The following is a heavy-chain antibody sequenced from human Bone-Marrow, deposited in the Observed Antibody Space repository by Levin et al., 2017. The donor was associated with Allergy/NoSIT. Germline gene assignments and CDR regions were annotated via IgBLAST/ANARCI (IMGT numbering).Heavy chain of an antibody. CDR2: IKQDGSEK. CDR3: ARMNWGTGPFDY. V-gene: IGHV3-7*04. J-gene: IGHJ4*02. CDR1: GFTVSGYW. Sequence: GGSLRLSCAASGFTVSGYWMSWLRQAPGKGLEWVANIKQDGSEKNYVDSVKGRFTISRDKAKNSLYLQMNSLRADDTAVYYCARMNWGTGPFDYWGQGTLVTVSS. D-gene: IGHD7-27*01.